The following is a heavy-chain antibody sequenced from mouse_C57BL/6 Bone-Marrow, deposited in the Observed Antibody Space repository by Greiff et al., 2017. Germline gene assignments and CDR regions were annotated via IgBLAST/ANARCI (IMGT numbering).Heavy chain of an antibody. V-gene: IGHV14-4*01. CDR2: IDPENGDT. D-gene: IGHD1-1*02. CDR1: GFNIKDDY. Sequence: VQLQQSGAELVRPGASVTLSCTASGFNIKDDYMHWVKQRPEQGLEWIGWIDPENGDTEYASKFQGKATITADTSSNTAYLQLSSLTSEDTAVYYCTTKGGFDYWGQGTTLTVSS. J-gene: IGHJ2*01. CDR3: TTKGGFDY.